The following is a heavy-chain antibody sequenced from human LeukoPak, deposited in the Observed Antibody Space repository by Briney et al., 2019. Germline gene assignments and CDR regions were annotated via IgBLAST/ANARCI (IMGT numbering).Heavy chain of an antibody. CDR2: VSPDGRTT. D-gene: IGHD2-2*01. CDR3: AKDESDIVVVPAAIDAFDI. V-gene: IGHV3-74*01. J-gene: IGHJ3*02. Sequence: GGSLRLSCAASGFTFSSYWMHWVRQVPGKGLVWVSRVSPDGRTTIYADSVKGRFTISRDNAKNTVYLQMKSLRDEDTAVYYCAKDESDIVVVPAAIDAFDIWGQGTMVTVSS. CDR1: GFTFSSYW.